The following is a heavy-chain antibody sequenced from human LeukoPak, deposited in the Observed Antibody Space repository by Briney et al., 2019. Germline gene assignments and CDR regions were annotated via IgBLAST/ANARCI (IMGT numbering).Heavy chain of an antibody. D-gene: IGHD1-26*01. Sequence: GGSLRLSCAASGFTFSSYGMHWVRQAPGKGLEWVAVIWYDGSNKYYADSVRGRFTIPRDNSKNTLYLQMNSLRAEDTAVYYCARAGIDYYYYYYMDVWGKGTTVTVSS. CDR1: GFTFSSYG. CDR3: ARAGIDYYYYYYMDV. V-gene: IGHV3-33*01. J-gene: IGHJ6*03. CDR2: IWYDGSNK.